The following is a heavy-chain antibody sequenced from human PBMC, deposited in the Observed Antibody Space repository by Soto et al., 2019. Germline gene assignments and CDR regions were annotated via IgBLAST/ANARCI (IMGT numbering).Heavy chain of an antibody. D-gene: IGHD6-13*01. CDR3: ARVEGGIAAAGAYYYYMDV. CDR2: ISAYNGNT. Sequence: GPVEVSRQASGYTLNRYCISWVRQGPGQGVEWMGWISAYNGNTNYAQKLQGRVTMTTDTSTSTAYMEPRSLRSDDTAVYYCARVEGGIAAAGAYYYYMDVWGKGTTVTVSS. CDR1: GYTLNRYC. V-gene: IGHV1-18*01. J-gene: IGHJ6*03.